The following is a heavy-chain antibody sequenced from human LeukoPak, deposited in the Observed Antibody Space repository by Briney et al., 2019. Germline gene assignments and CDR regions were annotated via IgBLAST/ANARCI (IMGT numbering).Heavy chain of an antibody. D-gene: IGHD2-2*01. CDR2: IYTSGST. J-gene: IGHJ6*02. CDR1: GGSISSYY. V-gene: IGHV4-4*07. Sequence: PSETLSLTCTVSGGSISSYYWSWIRQPAGKGLEWIGRIYTSGSTNYNPSLKSRVTMSVDTSKNQFSLKLSSVTAADTAVYYCARGVRYQLLDVYYYYGMDAWGQGTTVTVSS. CDR3: ARGVRYQLLDVYYYYGMDA.